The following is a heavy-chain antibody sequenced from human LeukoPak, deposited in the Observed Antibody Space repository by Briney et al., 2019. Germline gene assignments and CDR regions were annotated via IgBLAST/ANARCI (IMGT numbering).Heavy chain of an antibody. CDR2: MNPNSGNT. Sequence: GASVNVSCTASGYTFTSYDINWVRQATGQGLEWMGWMNPNSGNTGYAQKFQGRVTMTRNTSIGTAYMELSSLRSEDTAVYYCARGFYDFWSGSPKYYFDYWGQGTLVTVSS. CDR3: ARGFYDFWSGSPKYYFDY. J-gene: IGHJ4*02. V-gene: IGHV1-8*01. D-gene: IGHD3-3*01. CDR1: GYTFTSYD.